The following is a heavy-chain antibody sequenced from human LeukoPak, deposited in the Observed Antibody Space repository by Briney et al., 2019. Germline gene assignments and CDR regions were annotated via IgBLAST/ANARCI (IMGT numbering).Heavy chain of an antibody. J-gene: IGHJ5*02. V-gene: IGHV5-51*01. CDR3: ARQGYCSGGSCYTWFDP. CDR2: IYPADSDI. D-gene: IGHD2-15*01. CDR1: GYSINNYW. Sequence: GESLKISCKGSGYSINNYWIGWVRQMPGKGLEWMGIIYPADSDIRYSPSFQGQVTISADKSISTAYLQWSSLKASDTAMYYCARQGYCSGGSCYTWFDPWGQGTLAIVSS.